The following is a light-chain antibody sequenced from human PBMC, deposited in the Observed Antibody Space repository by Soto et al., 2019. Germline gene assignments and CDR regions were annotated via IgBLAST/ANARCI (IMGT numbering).Light chain of an antibody. CDR2: DAS. J-gene: IGKJ5*01. V-gene: IGKV1-5*01. CDR1: QNIRTW. Sequence: DIQRTQSPSTLSASVGDRVTITCLASQNIRTWLSWYQQKPGKAPNLLIFDASSLHSGVPSRFSGSGSGTEFTLTISSMQPDDFATYYCQKSYGTPITFGQGTRLEIK. CDR3: QKSYGTPIT.